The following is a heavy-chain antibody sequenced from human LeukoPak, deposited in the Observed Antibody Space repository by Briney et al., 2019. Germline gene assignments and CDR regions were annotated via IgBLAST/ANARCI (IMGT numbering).Heavy chain of an antibody. CDR2: ISSSSTNI. J-gene: IGHJ5*02. CDR1: GFTFSSYS. CDR3: ARDPGWVGYTFDP. Sequence: PGGSLRLSCAASGFTFSSYSMNWVRQAPGKGLEWVSYISSSSTNIYYADSVKGRFTVSRDNAKNSLYLQMNSLRDEDTAVYYCARDPGWVGYTFDPWGQGTLVTVSS. D-gene: IGHD3-10*01. V-gene: IGHV3-48*02.